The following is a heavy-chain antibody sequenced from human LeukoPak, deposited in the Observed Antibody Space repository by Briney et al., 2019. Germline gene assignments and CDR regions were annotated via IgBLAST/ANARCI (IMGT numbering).Heavy chain of an antibody. J-gene: IGHJ4*02. CDR2: IIPTFGTA. V-gene: IGHV1-69*05. Sequence: SVKVSCKASGGTFSSYAISWVRQAPGQGLEWMGGIIPTFGTANYAQKFQGRVTITTDESTSTAYMELSSLRSEDTAVYYCARAPYYYDSSGYSDYWGQGTLVTVSS. CDR3: ARAPYYYDSSGYSDY. D-gene: IGHD3-22*01. CDR1: GGTFSSYA.